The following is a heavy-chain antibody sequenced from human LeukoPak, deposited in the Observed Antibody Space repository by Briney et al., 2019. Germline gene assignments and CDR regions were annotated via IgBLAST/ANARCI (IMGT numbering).Heavy chain of an antibody. CDR3: AREGPEQDFDY. J-gene: IGHJ4*02. V-gene: IGHV3-21*01. Sequence: GGSPRLSCVASGFTFSPYSMNWVRQAPGKGLEWVSSIGGSSRSIYYADSVKGRFTVSRDNAKNSVHLQMNSLRAEDTAVYYCAREGPEQDFDYWGQGTLVTVSS. CDR2: IGGSSRSI. D-gene: IGHD1/OR15-1a*01. CDR1: GFTFSPYS.